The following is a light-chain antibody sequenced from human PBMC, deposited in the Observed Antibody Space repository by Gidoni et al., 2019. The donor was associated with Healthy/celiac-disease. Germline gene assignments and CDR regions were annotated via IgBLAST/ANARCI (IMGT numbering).Light chain of an antibody. J-gene: IGLJ2*01. V-gene: IGLV3-25*03. CDR2: KDS. CDR1: ALPKQY. Sequence: SYELTQPPPVSVSPGQTARITCSGDALPKQYAYWYPQKPGQAPVLGIYKDSERPSGIPERFSGSSSGTTVTLTISGVQAEDEADYYCQSADSSGTYPVVFGGGTKLTVL. CDR3: QSADSSGTYPVV.